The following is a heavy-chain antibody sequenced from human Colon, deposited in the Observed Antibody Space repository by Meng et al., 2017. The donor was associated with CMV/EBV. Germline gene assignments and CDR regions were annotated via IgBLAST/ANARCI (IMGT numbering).Heavy chain of an antibody. CDR3: ARRAGAFDY. CDR2: IKQDGSEK. Sequence: GESLKISCAASGFTFSSYWMSWVRQAPGKGLEWVANIKQDGSEKYYVDSVKGRFTASRDNARNSLYLQMNSLRAEDTAVYYCARRAGAFDYWGQGTLVTVSS. D-gene: IGHD3-10*01. CDR1: GFTFSSYW. J-gene: IGHJ4*02. V-gene: IGHV3-7*01.